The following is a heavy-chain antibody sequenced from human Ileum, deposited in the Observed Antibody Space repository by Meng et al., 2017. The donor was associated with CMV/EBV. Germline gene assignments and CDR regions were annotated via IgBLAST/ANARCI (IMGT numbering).Heavy chain of an antibody. Sequence: GGSLRPSCSASGFIVSNNYMSWVRQAPGKGLEWVSSISELSNYIHYAYSVKGRFTIYRDNAKNSLYLQRDSLRAEDTAVYYCARRLSGGYSHFDDWGQGTLVNVSS. CDR2: ISELSNYI. V-gene: IGHV3-21*01. CDR1: GFIVSNNY. J-gene: IGHJ4*02. CDR3: ARRLSGGYSHFDD. D-gene: IGHD1-26*01.